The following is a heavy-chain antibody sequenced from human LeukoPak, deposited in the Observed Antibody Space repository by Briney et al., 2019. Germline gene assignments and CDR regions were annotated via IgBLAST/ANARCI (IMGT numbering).Heavy chain of an antibody. CDR1: GYTFTGYY. CDR3: ARDQGRLYYYDSSGCDY. Sequence: GASVKVSCKASGYTFTGYYMHWVRQAPGQGLEWMGRINPNSGGTNYAQKSQGRVTMTRDTSISTAYMELSRLRSDDTAVYYCARDQGRLYYYDSSGCDYWGQGTLVTVSS. CDR2: INPNSGGT. J-gene: IGHJ4*02. D-gene: IGHD3-22*01. V-gene: IGHV1-2*06.